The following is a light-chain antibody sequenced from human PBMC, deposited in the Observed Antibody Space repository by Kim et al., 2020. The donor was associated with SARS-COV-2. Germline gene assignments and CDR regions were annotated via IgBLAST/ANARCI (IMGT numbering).Light chain of an antibody. V-gene: IGLV3-21*04. J-gene: IGLJ3*02. Sequence: SYELTQPPSVSVAPGETARISCGGNNIGGKSVHWYQQKPGQAPVLVIYYDTDRPSGIPERFSGSNSGNTATLTISRVEAGDEADYYCLVWDSSSDHWVFGGGTQLTVL. CDR3: LVWDSSSDHWV. CDR2: YDT. CDR1: NIGGKS.